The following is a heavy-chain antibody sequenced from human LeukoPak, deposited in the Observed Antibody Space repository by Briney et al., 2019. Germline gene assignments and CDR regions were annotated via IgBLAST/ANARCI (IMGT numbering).Heavy chain of an antibody. CDR3: ARAALDCSGGSCYFTYFDY. V-gene: IGHV1-2*02. D-gene: IGHD2-15*01. CDR2: INPNSGGT. J-gene: IGHJ4*02. Sequence: ASVKVSCKASGYTFTGYYMHWVRQAPGQGLEWMGWINPNSGGTNYAQKFQGRVTMTRDTSISTAYMELSRLRSDDTAVYYCARAALDCSGGSCYFTYFDYWGQGTLVTVSS. CDR1: GYTFTGYY.